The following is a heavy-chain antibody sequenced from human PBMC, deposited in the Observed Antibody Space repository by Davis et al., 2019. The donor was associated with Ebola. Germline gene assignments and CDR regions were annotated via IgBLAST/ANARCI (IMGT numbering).Heavy chain of an antibody. CDR3: ARALNDYGGTVDY. CDR1: GYSFTSYW. CDR2: IYPGDSDT. D-gene: IGHD4-23*01. J-gene: IGHJ4*02. V-gene: IGHV5-51*01. Sequence: PGGSLRLSCKGSGYSFTSYWIGWVRQMPGKGLEWMGIIYPGDSDTRYSPSFQGQVTISADKSISTAYLQWSSLKASDTAMYYCARALNDYGGTVDYWGQGTLVTVSS.